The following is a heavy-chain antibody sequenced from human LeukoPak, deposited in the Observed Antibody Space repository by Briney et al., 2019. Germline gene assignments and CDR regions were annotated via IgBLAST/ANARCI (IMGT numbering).Heavy chain of an antibody. J-gene: IGHJ5*02. CDR1: GFTFTSSA. Sequence: GASVTVSCKASGFTFTSSAMQWVRQARGQRLEWIGWIVVGSGNTNYAQKFQERVTITRDMSTSTAYMELSSLRSEDTAVYYCAAAPDPDLRRNWFDPWGQGTLVTVSS. V-gene: IGHV1-58*02. CDR2: IVVGSGNT. D-gene: IGHD1-14*01. CDR3: AAAPDPDLRRNWFDP.